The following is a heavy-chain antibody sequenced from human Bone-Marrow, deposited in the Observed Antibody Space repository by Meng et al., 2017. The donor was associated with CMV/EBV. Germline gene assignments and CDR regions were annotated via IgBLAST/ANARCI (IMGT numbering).Heavy chain of an antibody. CDR1: GYTFTSYG. D-gene: IGHD2-2*02. V-gene: IGHV1-18*01. Sequence: GYTFTSYGIIWVRQAPGQGLEWMGWISTYNGNAHYVERLQDRVTFTRDSSTSTAYMELRSLRSDDTAVYYCAREKGIVVVPSAIGDYWGQGTLVTVSS. CDR2: ISTYNGNA. J-gene: IGHJ4*02. CDR3: AREKGIVVVPSAIGDY.